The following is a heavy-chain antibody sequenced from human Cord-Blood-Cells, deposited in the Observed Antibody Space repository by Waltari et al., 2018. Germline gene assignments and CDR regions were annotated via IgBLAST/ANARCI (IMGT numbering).Heavy chain of an antibody. CDR1: GGSISSGSYY. D-gene: IGHD3-3*01. CDR2: IYTSGST. V-gene: IGHV4-61*09. Sequence: QVQLQESGPGLVKPSQTLSLTCTVSGGSISSGSYYWSWIRQPAGQGLEWIWYIYTSGSTNYNPSLKSRVTISVDTSKNQFSLKLSSVTAADTAVYYCARAPHTYYDFWSGYYPFTFDYWGQGTLVTVSS. J-gene: IGHJ4*02. CDR3: ARAPHTYYDFWSGYYPFTFDY.